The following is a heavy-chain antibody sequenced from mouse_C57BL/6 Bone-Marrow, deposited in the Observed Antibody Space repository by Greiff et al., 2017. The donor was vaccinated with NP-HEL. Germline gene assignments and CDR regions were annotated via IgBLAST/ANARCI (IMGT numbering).Heavy chain of an antibody. CDR3: ARMESDNYYAMDY. CDR2: IFPGSGST. CDR1: GYTFTGYW. Sequence: QVQLQQSGAELMKPGASVKLSCKASGYTFTGYWLEWVKQRPGHGLEWIGEIFPGSGSTNYNEKFKGKATFTADTSSNTAYMQLSSLTTEDSAVYYCARMESDNYYAMDYWGQGTSVTVSS. J-gene: IGHJ4*01. V-gene: IGHV1-9*01.